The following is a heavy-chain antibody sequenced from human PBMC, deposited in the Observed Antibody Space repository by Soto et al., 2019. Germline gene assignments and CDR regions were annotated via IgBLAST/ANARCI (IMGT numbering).Heavy chain of an antibody. J-gene: IGHJ4*02. Sequence: QLQLQESGPGLVKPSETLSLTCTVSGGSISSSSYYWGWIRQPPGKGLEWIGSIYYSGSTYYNPSLKSRVTISVDTSKNQFSLKPSSVTAADTAVYYCARQQQLARGGIDYWGQGTLVTVSS. D-gene: IGHD6-13*01. CDR2: IYYSGST. V-gene: IGHV4-39*01. CDR3: ARQQQLARGGIDY. CDR1: GGSISSSSYY.